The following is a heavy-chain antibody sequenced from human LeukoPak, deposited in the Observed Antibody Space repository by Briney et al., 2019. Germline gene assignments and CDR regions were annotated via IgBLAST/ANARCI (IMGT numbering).Heavy chain of an antibody. V-gene: IGHV3-23*01. CDR2: INGGGERT. CDR3: AGGYSSSWDVWGSWFDP. Sequence: PGGSLRLSCTASGFTFRSYAMSWVRQAPGKGLEWISAINGGGERTFYSDSVKGRFTFSRDNSKNTVYLEMNDLRVEDSAVYYCAGGYSSSWDVWGSWFDPWGQGTLVTVSS. CDR1: GFTFRSYA. D-gene: IGHD5-18*01. J-gene: IGHJ5*02.